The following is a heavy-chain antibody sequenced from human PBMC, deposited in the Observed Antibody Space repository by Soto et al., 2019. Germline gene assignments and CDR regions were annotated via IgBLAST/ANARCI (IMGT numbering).Heavy chain of an antibody. Sequence: QTLSLSFAISGDSVSSNSAAWSWIRQSPSRCLEWLGRTYYRSKWYNDYAVSVKSRITINPDTSKNQFSLQLNSVTPEDTAVYYCARDPEQWLVRLGSFDYWGQGTLVTVSS. J-gene: IGHJ4*02. V-gene: IGHV6-1*01. CDR2: TYYRSKWYN. D-gene: IGHD6-19*01. CDR3: ARDPEQWLVRLGSFDY. CDR1: GDSVSSNSAA.